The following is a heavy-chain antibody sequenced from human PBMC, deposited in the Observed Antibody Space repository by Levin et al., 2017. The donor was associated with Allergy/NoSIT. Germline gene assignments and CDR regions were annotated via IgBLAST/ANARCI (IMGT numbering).Heavy chain of an antibody. D-gene: IGHD4-17*01. CDR3: ARPQAYGDFDY. CDR2: ISYDGSNK. J-gene: IGHJ4*02. CDR1: GFTFSSYA. Sequence: GGSLRLSCAASGFTFSSYAMHWVRQAPGKGLEWVAVISYDGSNKYYADSVKGRFTISRDNSKNTLYLQMNSLRAEDTAVYYCARPQAYGDFDYWGQGTLVTVSS. V-gene: IGHV3-30-3*01.